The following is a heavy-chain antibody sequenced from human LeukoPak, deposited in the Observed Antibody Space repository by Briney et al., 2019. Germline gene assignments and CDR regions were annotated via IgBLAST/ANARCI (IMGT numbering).Heavy chain of an antibody. Sequence: GGSLRLSCAASGFTFDDYAMHWVRQAPGKGLKWVSGISWNSGSIGYADSVKGRFTISRDNSKNTLYLQMNSLRAEDTAVYYCAKIRESIWQACFDYWGQGTLVTISS. V-gene: IGHV3-9*01. J-gene: IGHJ4*02. CDR1: GFTFDDYA. D-gene: IGHD6-6*01. CDR3: AKIRESIWQACFDY. CDR2: ISWNSGSI.